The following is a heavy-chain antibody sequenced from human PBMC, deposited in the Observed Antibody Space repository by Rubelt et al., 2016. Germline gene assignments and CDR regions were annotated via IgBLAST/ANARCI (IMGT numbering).Heavy chain of an antibody. J-gene: IGHJ4*02. V-gene: IGHV2-5*02. D-gene: IGHD5-18*01. CDR3: VHLGGYPYGLYFDY. CDR2: IYWDADT. CDR1: GFSLRHTGVG. Sequence: QITLKESGPTLVKPTQTLTVTCTFSGFSLRHTGVGVGWIRQPPVQALEWLALIYWDADTRYSPSLKSRLTINTDTSKNQVFLTKTNRDPVDTARYYWVHLGGYPYGLYFDYWGQGTLVTVSS.